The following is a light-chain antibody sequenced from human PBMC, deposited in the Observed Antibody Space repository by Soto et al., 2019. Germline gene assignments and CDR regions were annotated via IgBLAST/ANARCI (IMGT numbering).Light chain of an antibody. CDR3: QQYYSNPFT. J-gene: IGKJ5*01. Sequence: ILMTQSPATLSVSPGERATLSCGAGQSVSSGYLTWYQQRPGQAPRLLIYGASTRESGVPERCSGSGSGTDFTLTISSLQAEDVAVYYCQQYYSNPFTFGQGTRLEIK. CDR1: QSVSSGY. V-gene: IGKV3-15*01. CDR2: GAS.